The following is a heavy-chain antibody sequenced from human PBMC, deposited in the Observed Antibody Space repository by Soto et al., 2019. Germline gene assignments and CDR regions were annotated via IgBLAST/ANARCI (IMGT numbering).Heavy chain of an antibody. CDR3: AHTDLGYCSSTSCYVDWFDP. CDR1: GFSLSTSGVG. D-gene: IGHD2-2*01. V-gene: IGHV2-5*02. CDR2: IYWDDDK. Sequence: QITLKESGPTLVKPTQTLTLTCTFSGFSLSTSGVGVGWIRQPPGKALEWLALIYWDDDKRYSPSLKSRLTITKDTSXXQXVXXMTNMDPVDTATYYCAHTDLGYCSSTSCYVDWFDPWGQGTLVTVSS. J-gene: IGHJ5*02.